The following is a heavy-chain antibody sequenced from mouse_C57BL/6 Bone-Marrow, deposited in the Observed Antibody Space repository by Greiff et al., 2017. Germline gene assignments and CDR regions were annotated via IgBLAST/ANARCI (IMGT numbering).Heavy chain of an antibody. Sequence: EVKLMESGPGLVKPSQSLSLTCSVTGYSITSGYYWNWIRQFPGNKLEWMGYIRYDGSNNYNPSLKNRISITRDTSKNQFFLKLNSVTTEDTATYYWASWASWFAYWGQGTLVTVSA. CDR1: GYSITSGYY. V-gene: IGHV3-6*01. J-gene: IGHJ3*01. D-gene: IGHD4-1*01. CDR2: IRYDGSN. CDR3: ASWASWFAY.